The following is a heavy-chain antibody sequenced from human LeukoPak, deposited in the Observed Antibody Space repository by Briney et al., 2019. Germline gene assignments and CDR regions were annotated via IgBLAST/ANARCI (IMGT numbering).Heavy chain of an antibody. Sequence: GGSLRLSCAASGFTFSNYWMHWVRQAPGQGLVWVSRIKSDGGSTSYAESGKGRFTISRDNAKNTLYLQMNSLRAEDTAVYYCARALLGDYGFDYWGQGTLVTVSS. CDR1: GFTFSNYW. J-gene: IGHJ4*02. CDR3: ARALLGDYGFDY. D-gene: IGHD4-17*01. V-gene: IGHV3-74*01. CDR2: IKSDGGST.